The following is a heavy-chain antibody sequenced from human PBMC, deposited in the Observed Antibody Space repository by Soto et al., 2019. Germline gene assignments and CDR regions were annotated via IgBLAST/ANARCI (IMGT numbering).Heavy chain of an antibody. CDR3: ARRNCGGDCYSGLYFAY. J-gene: IGHJ4*02. D-gene: IGHD2-21*02. CDR1: SGSISTYY. V-gene: IGHV4-59*08. Sequence: PSETLSLTCTVSSGSISTYYWSWIRQPPGKGLEWIGYIYYTGSTYYNPSLKSRVAISVDTSKNQFSLNLSSVTAADTAVYYCARRNCGGDCYSGLYFAYWGQGTLVTVSS. CDR2: IYYTGST.